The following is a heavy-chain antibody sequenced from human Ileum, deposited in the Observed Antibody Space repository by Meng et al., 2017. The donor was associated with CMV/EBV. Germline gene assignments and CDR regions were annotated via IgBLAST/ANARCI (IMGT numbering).Heavy chain of an antibody. D-gene: IGHD1-1*01. CDR3: AREMSRTGFFDY. V-gene: IGHV4-61*02. J-gene: IGHJ4*02. CDR1: GGSIGRGDYY. Sequence: QVQLQESGPGLVAPSETRSLTGTVSGGSIGRGDYYWSWIRQPAGKGLEWIGRIHISGATNYNPSLKSRVTMSVDTSKNQFSLKVRSVTAADTAVYYCAREMSRTGFFDYWGQGNLVTVSS. CDR2: IHISGAT.